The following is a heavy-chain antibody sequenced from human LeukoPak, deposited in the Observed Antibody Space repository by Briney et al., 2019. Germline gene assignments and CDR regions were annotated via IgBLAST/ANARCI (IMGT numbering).Heavy chain of an antibody. CDR2: ISYDGSNK. D-gene: IGHD3-10*01. J-gene: IGHJ4*02. V-gene: IGHV3-30*04. CDR3: ASTSGVDLMVRGVIITTPFDY. Sequence: PGGSLRLSCAASGFIFSSYAMHWVRQAPGKGLEWVAVISYDGSNKYYADSVKGRFTISRDNSKNTLYLQMNSLRAEDTAVYYCASTSGVDLMVRGVIITTPFDYWGQGTLSPSPQ. CDR1: GFIFSSYA.